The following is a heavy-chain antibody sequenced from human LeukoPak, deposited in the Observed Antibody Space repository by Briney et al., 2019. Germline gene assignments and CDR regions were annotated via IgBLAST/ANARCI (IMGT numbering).Heavy chain of an antibody. CDR3: ARDTYYYGSGSSTYYYYMDV. D-gene: IGHD3-10*01. J-gene: IGHJ6*03. Sequence: GGSLRLSCAASGFTFRSYAMNWVRQAPGKGLEWVSSISSSSSYIYYADSVKGRFTISRDNAKNSLYLQMNSLRAEDTAVYYCARDTYYYGSGSSTYYYYMDVWGKGTTVTVSS. CDR1: GFTFRSYA. V-gene: IGHV3-21*01. CDR2: ISSSSSYI.